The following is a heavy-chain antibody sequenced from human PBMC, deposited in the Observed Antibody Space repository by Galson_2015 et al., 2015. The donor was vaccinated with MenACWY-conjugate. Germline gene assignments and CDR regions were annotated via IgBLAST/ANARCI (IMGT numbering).Heavy chain of an antibody. Sequence: SLRLSCAASGFTFSSYDMHWVRHATGKGLEWVSAIGTAGDTYYPGSVKGRFTISRENAKNSLFLQMNSLRAGDTAVYYCARKGYSYGYGWYFDLWGRGTLVTVSS. D-gene: IGHD5-18*01. J-gene: IGHJ2*01. CDR3: ARKGYSYGYGWYFDL. CDR2: IGTAGDT. V-gene: IGHV3-13*04. CDR1: GFTFSSYD.